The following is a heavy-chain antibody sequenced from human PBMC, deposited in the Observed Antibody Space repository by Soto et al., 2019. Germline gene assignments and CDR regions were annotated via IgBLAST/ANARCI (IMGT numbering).Heavy chain of an antibody. Sequence: GGSLRLSCVVSGFSVSATSIFWVRQATGKGLEWVSLMHRGGTTDNADSVKGRFTTSRDKSKNSLYLQMNSLRAEDTAVYYCARDLAPNWFDPWGQGTLVTVSS. J-gene: IGHJ5*02. CDR3: ARDLAPNWFDP. D-gene: IGHD3-16*01. CDR2: MHRGGTT. CDR1: GFSVSATS. V-gene: IGHV3-53*01.